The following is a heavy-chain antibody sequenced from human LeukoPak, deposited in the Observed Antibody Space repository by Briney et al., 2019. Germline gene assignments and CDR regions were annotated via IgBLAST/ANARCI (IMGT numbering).Heavy chain of an antibody. V-gene: IGHV1-18*01. CDR2: ISAYNGNT. D-gene: IGHD5-18*01. Sequence: ASVKVSCKASGYTFTSYGISWVRQAPGQGLEWMGWISAYNGNTNYAQKLQGRVTMTTDTSTSTAYMELRSLRSDDTAVYYCARAYMRDTAMVWFYYYYGMDVWGQGTTVTVSS. CDR1: GYTFTSYG. CDR3: ARAYMRDTAMVWFYYYYGMDV. J-gene: IGHJ6*02.